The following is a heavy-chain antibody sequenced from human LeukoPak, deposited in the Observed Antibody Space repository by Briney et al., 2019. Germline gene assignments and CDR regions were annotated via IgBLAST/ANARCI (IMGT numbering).Heavy chain of an antibody. Sequence: PGGSLRLSCAASGFTFDGHGKSWVRQVPGKGLELVSGINWNGGSTGYADSVKGRFTIFTDNAKNSLYLQGNSLIGEDTALYYCAGGDRNGWYFDYWGQGTLVTVSS. J-gene: IGHJ4*02. CDR3: AGGDRNGWYFDY. CDR2: INWNGGST. D-gene: IGHD6-19*01. CDR1: GFTFDGHG. V-gene: IGHV3-20*04.